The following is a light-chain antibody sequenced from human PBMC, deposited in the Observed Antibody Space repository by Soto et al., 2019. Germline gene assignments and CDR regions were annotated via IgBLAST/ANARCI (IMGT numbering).Light chain of an antibody. Sequence: QSVLTQSPSVSGAPGQRVTISCTGSSSNIGAGYDVHWYQQLPGTAPKLLIQGNSNRPSGVPDRFSGSKSGTSASLAITGLQAEDEADYYCQSYDSSLSGWVFGGGTQLTVL. V-gene: IGLV1-40*01. CDR1: SSNIGAGYD. CDR3: QSYDSSLSGWV. J-gene: IGLJ3*02. CDR2: GNS.